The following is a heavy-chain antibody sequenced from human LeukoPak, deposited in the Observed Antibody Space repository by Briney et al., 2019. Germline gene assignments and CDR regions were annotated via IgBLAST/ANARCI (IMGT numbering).Heavy chain of an antibody. CDR2: IYYSGST. Sequence: SETLSLTCTVSGGSMSSYYWSWIRQPPGKGLEWVGYIYYSGSTNYNPSLKSRVTISVDTSKNQFSLKLSSVTAADTAVYYCASWFYYDSSGYGLYYGMDVWGQGTTVTVSS. CDR3: ASWFYYDSSGYGLYYGMDV. CDR1: GGSMSSYY. D-gene: IGHD3-22*01. V-gene: IGHV4-59*01. J-gene: IGHJ6*02.